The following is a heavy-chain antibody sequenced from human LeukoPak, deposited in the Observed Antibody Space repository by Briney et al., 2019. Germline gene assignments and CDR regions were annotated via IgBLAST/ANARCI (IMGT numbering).Heavy chain of an antibody. CDR1: GFTFTNYW. D-gene: IGHD5-12*01. CDR2: IKQDGSDK. CDR3: VREMGGYPFDH. J-gene: IGHJ4*02. Sequence: GALRLSCAASGFTFTNYWMSWVRQAPGKGLEWVANIKQDGSDKFYVDSVKGRFTISRDNAKNSLYLQMNSLRAEDTAIYYCVREMGGYPFDHWGQGTLVTVSS. V-gene: IGHV3-7*01.